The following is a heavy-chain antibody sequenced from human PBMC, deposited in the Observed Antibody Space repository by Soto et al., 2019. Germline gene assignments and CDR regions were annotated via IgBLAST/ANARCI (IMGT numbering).Heavy chain of an antibody. V-gene: IGHV1-69*13. CDR3: ARVGTTFFSVYYYYYGMDV. J-gene: IGHJ6*02. D-gene: IGHD2-2*01. CDR2: IIPIFGTA. CDR1: GGTFSSYA. Sequence: SVKVSCKASGGTFSSYAISWVRQAPGQGLEWMGGIIPIFGTANYAQKFQGRVTITADESTSTAYMELSSLRSEDTAVYYCARVGTTFFSVYYYYYGMDVWGQGTTVTVSS.